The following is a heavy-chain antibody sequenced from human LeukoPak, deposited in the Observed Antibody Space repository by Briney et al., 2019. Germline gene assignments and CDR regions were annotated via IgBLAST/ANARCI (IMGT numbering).Heavy chain of an antibody. V-gene: IGHV3-23*01. CDR2: ISGSGGST. CDR3: ARDYYDSSGYYDYYGMDV. J-gene: IGHJ6*02. D-gene: IGHD3-22*01. CDR1: GFTFSSYA. Sequence: GGSLRLSCAASGFTFSSYAMSWVRQAPGKGLEWVSAISGSGGSTYYADSVKGRFTISRDNSKNTLYLQMNSLRAEDTAVYYRARDYYDSSGYYDYYGMDVWGQGTTVTVSS.